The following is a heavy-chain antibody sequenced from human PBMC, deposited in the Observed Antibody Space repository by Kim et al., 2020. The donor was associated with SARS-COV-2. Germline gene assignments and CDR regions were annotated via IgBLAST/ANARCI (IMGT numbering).Heavy chain of an antibody. J-gene: IGHJ3*02. Sequence: GGSLRLSCAASGITLRSSWMHWVRQGPGKGLEWLARVKQDGRSTYYADSVKGRFTISRDNAENTLYLQLSSLRAEDTAVYYCTKGRPRAGDIWGQG. CDR1: GITLRSSW. CDR2: VKQDGRST. V-gene: IGHV3-74*01. CDR3: TKGRPRAGDI.